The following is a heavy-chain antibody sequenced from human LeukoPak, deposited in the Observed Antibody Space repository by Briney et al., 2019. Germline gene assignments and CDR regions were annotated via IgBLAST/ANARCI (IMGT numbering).Heavy chain of an antibody. Sequence: SQTLSLTFAISGDSVSSNSAAWNWIRQSPSRGLEWLGSTYYRSKWYNDYAVSVKSRITINPYTSKNQFSLQLNSVTPEDTAVYYCARAGHSGYDSGVGRFDPWGQGTLVTVSS. CDR3: ARAGHSGYDSGVGRFDP. CDR2: TYYRSKWYN. D-gene: IGHD5-12*01. CDR1: GDSVSSNSAA. V-gene: IGHV6-1*01. J-gene: IGHJ5*02.